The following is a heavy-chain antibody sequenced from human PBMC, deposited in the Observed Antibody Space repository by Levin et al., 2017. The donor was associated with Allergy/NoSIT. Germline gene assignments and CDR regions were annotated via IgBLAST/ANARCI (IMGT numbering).Heavy chain of an antibody. J-gene: IGHJ6*03. CDR1: GFTFSSYW. Sequence: PEGSLRLSCAASGFTFSSYWMHWVRQAPGKGLVWVSRINGDGSSTGYADSVKGRFTISRDNAKNTVYLQMNSLRAEDTAVYYCARSSCSSTSCLRALGYNYYMDVWGKGTTVTVSS. D-gene: IGHD2-2*01. CDR2: INGDGSST. CDR3: ARSSCSSTSCLRALGYNYYMDV. V-gene: IGHV3-74*01.